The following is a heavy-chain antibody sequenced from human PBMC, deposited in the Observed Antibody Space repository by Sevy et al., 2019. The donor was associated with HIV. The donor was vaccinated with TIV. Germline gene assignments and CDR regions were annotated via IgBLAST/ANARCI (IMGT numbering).Heavy chain of an antibody. J-gene: IGHJ3*02. CDR2: ISSSSYI. CDR1: GFTFSSYS. V-gene: IGHV3-21*01. Sequence: GGSLRLSCAASGFTFSSYSMNWVRQAPGKGLEWVSSISSSSYIYYADSVKGRFTISRDNAKNSLYLQMNSLRAEDTAVYYCARIIVGSTGDAFDIWGQGTMVTVSS. D-gene: IGHD1-26*01. CDR3: ARIIVGSTGDAFDI.